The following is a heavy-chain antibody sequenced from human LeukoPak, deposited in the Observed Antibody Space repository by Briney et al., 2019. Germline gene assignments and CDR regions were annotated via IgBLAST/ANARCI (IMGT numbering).Heavy chain of an antibody. CDR2: FDPEDGET. V-gene: IGHV1-24*01. J-gene: IGHJ4*02. Sequence: ASVKVSCKVSGYTLTELSMHWVRQAPGKGLEWMGGFDPEDGETIYAQKFQGRVTMTEDTSTDTAYMELSSLRSEDTAVYYCATGGGDCSGYYLSYWGQGTLVTVSS. CDR3: ATGGGDCSGYYLSY. CDR1: GYTLTELS. D-gene: IGHD3-22*01.